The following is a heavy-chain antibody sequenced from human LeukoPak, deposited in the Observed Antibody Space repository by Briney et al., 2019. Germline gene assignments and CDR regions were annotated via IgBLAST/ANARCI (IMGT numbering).Heavy chain of an antibody. J-gene: IGHJ4*02. CDR2: INPNSGDT. Sequence: ASVKVSCKASGYTFTGYYMHWVRQAPGQGLEWMGWINPNSGDTNYAQKFQGRVSMTGDTSISTAYMELSRLRSDDTAVYHCARAGYGGNSRGGGLNWGQGTLVTVSS. V-gene: IGHV1-2*02. D-gene: IGHD4-17*01. CDR3: ARAGYGGNSRGGGLN. CDR1: GYTFTGYY.